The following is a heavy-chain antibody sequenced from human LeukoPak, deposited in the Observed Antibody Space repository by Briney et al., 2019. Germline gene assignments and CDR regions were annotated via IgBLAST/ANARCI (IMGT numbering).Heavy chain of an antibody. CDR3: ARGFGLTGP. CDR1: GGSMTSGNYY. Sequence: SETLSLTCTVSGGSMTSGNYYWSWIRQPPGKGLEWIGEINHSGSTNYNPSLKSRVTISVDTSKNQFSLKLSSVTAADTAVYYCARGFGLTGPWGQGTLVTVSS. CDR2: INHSGST. D-gene: IGHD3-9*01. J-gene: IGHJ5*02. V-gene: IGHV4-39*07.